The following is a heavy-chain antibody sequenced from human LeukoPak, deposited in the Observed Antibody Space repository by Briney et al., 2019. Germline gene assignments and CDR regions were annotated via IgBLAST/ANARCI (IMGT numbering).Heavy chain of an antibody. CDR3: ARDLLQLVRTLGPLDY. J-gene: IGHJ4*02. CDR2: ISGSGGST. Sequence: GGSLRLSCAASGFTFSGYAMSWVRQAPGKGLEWVSAISGSGGSTYYADSVKGRFTISRDNSKNTLYLQMNSLRAEDTAVYYCARDLLQLVRTLGPLDYWGQGTLVTVSS. V-gene: IGHV3-23*01. D-gene: IGHD6-13*01. CDR1: GFTFSGYA.